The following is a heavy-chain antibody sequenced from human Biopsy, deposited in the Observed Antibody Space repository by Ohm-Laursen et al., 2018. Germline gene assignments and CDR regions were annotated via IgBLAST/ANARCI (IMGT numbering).Heavy chain of an antibody. J-gene: IGHJ4*02. V-gene: IGHV4-34*08. CDR2: INQAGKT. Sequence: SQTLSLTCAVFGQTFSDYQRSWIRQPPAKGLEWIGQINQAGKTNYNPSLKRRVSISADESKYEFSLRLTSVTAADTAVYLCGNEVHGRDYWGLGAQVTVSS. D-gene: IGHD2-15*01. CDR1: GQTFSDYQ. CDR3: GNEVHGRDY.